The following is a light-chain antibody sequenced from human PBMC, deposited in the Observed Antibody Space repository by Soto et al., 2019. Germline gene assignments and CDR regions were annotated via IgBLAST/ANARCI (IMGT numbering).Light chain of an antibody. CDR2: DAS. CDR1: QSVSSY. CDR3: QHCSSCPLT. Sequence: EIVLSQSPATLSLSPGERATVSCRASQSVSSYLACDQQKPGQAPRLLISDASNRATGIPARFSGSGSGTDFTLTISSLEPEEFAVYYCQHCSSCPLTFGGGTKVDIK. V-gene: IGKV3-11*01. J-gene: IGKJ4*01.